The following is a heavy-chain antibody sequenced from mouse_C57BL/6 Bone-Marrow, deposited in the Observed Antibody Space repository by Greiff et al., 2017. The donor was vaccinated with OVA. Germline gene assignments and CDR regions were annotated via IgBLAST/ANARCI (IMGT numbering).Heavy chain of an antibody. CDR1: GYAFSSSW. Sequence: QVQLQQSGPELVKPGASVKISCKASGYAFSSSWMHWVKQRPGQGLEWIGRIYPGDGDTNYNGKFKGKATLTVDKSSSTAYMQLSSLTSEDSAVYSGARHVDGYDASCFDYGGRGTALTVSS. CDR2: IYPGDGDT. J-gene: IGHJ2*01. V-gene: IGHV1-82*01. CDR3: ARHVDGYDASCFDY. D-gene: IGHD2-2*01.